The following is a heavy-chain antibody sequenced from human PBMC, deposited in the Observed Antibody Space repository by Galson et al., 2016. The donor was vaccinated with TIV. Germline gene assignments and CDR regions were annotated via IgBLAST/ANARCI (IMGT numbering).Heavy chain of an antibody. CDR2: ISGSGGSV. J-gene: IGHJ4*02. V-gene: IGHV3-23*01. CDR3: AKSGTNLIDY. D-gene: IGHD1-14*01. Sequence: SLRLPCAASGFTFGVYVMTWVRQAPGKGLEWMSNISGSGGSVSYADSVKGRFTISRDNSKNTLYLQMNGLRADDTAVYYCAKSGTNLIDYWGQGTLVSVFS. CDR1: GFTFGVYV.